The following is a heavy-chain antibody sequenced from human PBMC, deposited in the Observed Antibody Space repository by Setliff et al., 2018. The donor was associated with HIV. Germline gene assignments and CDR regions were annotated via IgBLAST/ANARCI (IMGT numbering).Heavy chain of an antibody. CDR2: IFTSGST. V-gene: IGHV4-4*09. CDR3: ARLASTRDWYFDL. CDR1: GGSISSYY. J-gene: IGHJ2*01. Sequence: PSETLSLTCTVSGGSISSYYWSWMRQPPGKGLEWIGYIFTSGSTNYNPSLKSRVTISMDTSKNQFSLKLSSVTAADTAMYYCARLASTRDWYFDLWGRGTLVTVSS.